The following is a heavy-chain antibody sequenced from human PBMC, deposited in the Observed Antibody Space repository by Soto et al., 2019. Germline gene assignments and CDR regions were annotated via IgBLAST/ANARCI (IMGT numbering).Heavy chain of an antibody. CDR2: INPYNGNA. CDR3: ARVGVGLAAPRVWPY. J-gene: IGHJ4*02. Sequence: SVKVSCKASGYTFTSYGISWVRQAPGQGLEWMAWINPYNGNAKYAEKFLGRVTVTTDTSTATAYMEVRSLTSDDTAVFYCARVGVGLAAPRVWPYWGQGTPVTVSS. CDR1: GYTFTSYG. V-gene: IGHV1-18*01. D-gene: IGHD6-13*01.